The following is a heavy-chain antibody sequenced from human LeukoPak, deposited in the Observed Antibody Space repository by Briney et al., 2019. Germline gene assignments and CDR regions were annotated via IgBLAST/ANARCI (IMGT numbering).Heavy chain of an antibody. CDR1: GFTFSSSA. V-gene: IGHV3-23*01. CDR2: ILDNGRST. Sequence: SGGSLRHSRAASGFTFSSSAMRGVRHAPGGRLWGVSGILDNGRSTYYADSVKGLFSISRDNSKNTLYLQMTNLRDEETAAYYCAKGGSMVWGSLQFDYWVEGTLV. CDR3: AKGGSMVWGSLQFDY. J-gene: IGHJ4*02. D-gene: IGHD4/OR15-4a*01.